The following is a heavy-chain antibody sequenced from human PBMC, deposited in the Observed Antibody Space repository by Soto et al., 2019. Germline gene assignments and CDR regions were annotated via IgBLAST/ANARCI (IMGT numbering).Heavy chain of an antibody. V-gene: IGHV4-4*02. CDR1: GASFTTGHW. J-gene: IGHJ6*02. CDR2: IYQSGIT. D-gene: IGHD3-22*01. CDR3: ARGFSFSDSPGNDRIYFYYGLDV. Sequence: SETLSLTCAVSGASFTTGHWWTWVRQSPGKGLEWIGEIYQSGITNYNPSLSSRLTISLDKSKNQFSLKLTSVTAADTALSYCARGFSFSDSPGNDRIYFYYGLDVWGQGTKVTVSS.